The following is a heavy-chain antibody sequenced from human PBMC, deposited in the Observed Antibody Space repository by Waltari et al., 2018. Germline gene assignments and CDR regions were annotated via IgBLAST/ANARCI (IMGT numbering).Heavy chain of an antibody. CDR3: ASSAMIVKGDAFDI. D-gene: IGHD3-22*01. V-gene: IGHV4-34*01. CDR2: INHSGST. CDR1: GGSFSGYY. J-gene: IGHJ3*02. Sequence: QVQLQQWGAGLLKPSETLSLTCAVYGGSFSGYYWSWIRQPPGKGLEWIGEINHSGSTNYNPSLKVRVTISVDTSKNQFSLKLSSVTAADTAVYYCASSAMIVKGDAFDIWGQGTMVTVSS.